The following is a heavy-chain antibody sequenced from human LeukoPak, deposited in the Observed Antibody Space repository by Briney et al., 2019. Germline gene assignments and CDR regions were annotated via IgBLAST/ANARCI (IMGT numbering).Heavy chain of an antibody. J-gene: IGHJ4*02. Sequence: PGGSLRLSCAASGFTFSTYAMHWVRQAPGKELVWVSRISYDGDNTNYADSVKGRFTISRDNAKNTLYLQMDSLRPEDTAVYYCVLLSLTPGWGQGTLVTVSS. CDR1: GFTFSTYA. V-gene: IGHV3-74*01. D-gene: IGHD2-8*01. CDR2: ISYDGDNT. CDR3: VLLSLTPG.